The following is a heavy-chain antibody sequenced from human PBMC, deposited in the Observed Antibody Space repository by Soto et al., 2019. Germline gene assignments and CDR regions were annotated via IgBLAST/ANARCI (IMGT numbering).Heavy chain of an antibody. V-gene: IGHV3-11*05. CDR2: ISSSSSYT. D-gene: IGHD2-21*02. CDR3: ARVHIVVVTASYNWFDP. Sequence: QVQLVESGGGLVKPGGSLRLSCAASGFTFSDYYMSWIRQAPGKGLEWVSYISSSSSYTNYADSVKGRFTISRDNAKNSLYLQMNILRAEDTAVYYCARVHIVVVTASYNWFDPWGQGTLVTVSS. CDR1: GFTFSDYY. J-gene: IGHJ5*02.